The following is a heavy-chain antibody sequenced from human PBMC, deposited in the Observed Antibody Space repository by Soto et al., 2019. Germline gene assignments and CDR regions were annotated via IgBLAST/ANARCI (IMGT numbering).Heavy chain of an antibody. CDR3: AKDTYYYDSSGASQIFDY. D-gene: IGHD3-22*01. V-gene: IGHV3-23*01. Sequence: GGSLRLSCAASGFTFSSYAMSWVRQAPGKGLEWVSAISGSGGSTYYADSVKGRFTISRDNSKNTLYLQMNSLRAEDTAVYYCAKDTYYYDSSGASQIFDYWGQGTLVTVSS. J-gene: IGHJ4*02. CDR2: ISGSGGST. CDR1: GFTFSSYA.